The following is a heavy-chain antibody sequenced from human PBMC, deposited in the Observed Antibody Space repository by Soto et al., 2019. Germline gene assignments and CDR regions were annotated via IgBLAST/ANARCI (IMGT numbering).Heavy chain of an antibody. Sequence: GGSLRLSCAASGFTFSSYAMNWVRQAPGKGLEWVSAISGGASRTYYADSVKGRFTISRDNSKNTLYLQMNSLRAEDTALYYCAKGDQTTVTTPLDYWGQGTLVTVSS. V-gene: IGHV3-23*01. CDR1: GFTFSSYA. J-gene: IGHJ4*02. D-gene: IGHD4-17*01. CDR2: ISGGASRT. CDR3: AKGDQTTVTTPLDY.